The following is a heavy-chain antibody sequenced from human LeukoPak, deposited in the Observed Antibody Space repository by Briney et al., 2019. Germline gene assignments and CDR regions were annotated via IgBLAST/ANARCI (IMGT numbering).Heavy chain of an antibody. V-gene: IGHV3-21*01. CDR2: ISSSSSYI. CDR1: GFTFSSYS. J-gene: IGHJ6*03. D-gene: IGHD2-2*01. CDR3: AKDHCSSTSCSRASGEFGHMDV. Sequence: GGSLRLSCAVSGFTFSSYSMNWVRQAPGKGLEWVSSISSSSSYIYYADSVKGRFTISRDNAKNSLYLQMNSLRAEDTAVYYCAKDHCSSTSCSRASGEFGHMDVWGKGTTVTVSS.